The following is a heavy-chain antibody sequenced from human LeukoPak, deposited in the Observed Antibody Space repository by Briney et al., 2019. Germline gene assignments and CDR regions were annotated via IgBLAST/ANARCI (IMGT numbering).Heavy chain of an antibody. CDR2: IYYSGGT. V-gene: IGHV4-59*08. CDR3: ARQERYYGSGSYTYFQH. CDR1: GGSINNYY. J-gene: IGHJ1*01. D-gene: IGHD3-10*01. Sequence: SETLSLTCTVSGGSINNYYWSWIRQPPGEGLEWIGYIYYSGGTNYNPSLKSRVIISVDTSRNQFSLILSSVTAADTAVYYCARQERYYGSGSYTYFQHWGQGTLVTVSS.